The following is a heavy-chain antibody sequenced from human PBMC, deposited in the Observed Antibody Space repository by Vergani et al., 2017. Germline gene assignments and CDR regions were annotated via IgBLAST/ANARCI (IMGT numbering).Heavy chain of an antibody. J-gene: IGHJ4*02. CDR2: ISSSGSTI. V-gene: IGHV3-48*03. D-gene: IGHD2-21*01. CDR3: AREEGEGYYFDY. CDR1: GFTFSSYE. Sequence: EVQLVESGGGLVQPGGSLRLSCAASGFTFSSYEMTWVRQAQGKGREWVSYISSSGSTIYYADSVKGRFTISRANAKTSLDLQMNSLRAEDTAVYYCAREEGEGYYFDYWGQGTLVTVSS.